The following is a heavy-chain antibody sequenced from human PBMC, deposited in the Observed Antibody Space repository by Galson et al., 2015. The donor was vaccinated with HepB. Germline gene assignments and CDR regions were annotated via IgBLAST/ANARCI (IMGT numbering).Heavy chain of an antibody. CDR3: ARAPATRPYSSGWNITINYFYMDV. D-gene: IGHD6-19*01. CDR2: IIPISGTA. CDR1: GGTFGSYA. Sequence: SVKVSCKASGGTFGSYAITWVRQAPGQGLEWMGGIIPISGTANCAQRFQGRLTISADADEFTSTAYMDLSSLRSEDTAVYYCARAPATRPYSSGWNITINYFYMDVWGRGTTVTVSS. V-gene: IGHV1-69*13. J-gene: IGHJ6*03.